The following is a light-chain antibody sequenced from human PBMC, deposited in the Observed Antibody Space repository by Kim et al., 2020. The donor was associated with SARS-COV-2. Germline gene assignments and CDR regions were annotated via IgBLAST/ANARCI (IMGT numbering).Light chain of an antibody. CDR3: QVWDTTSDLAV. CDR1: NIGSKS. V-gene: IGLV3-21*01. CDR2: HDS. J-gene: IGLJ3*02. Sequence: SYELTQPPSVSVAPGKTARISCGENNIGSKSVQWYQQKPGQAPVLVIYHDSYRPSGIPERFSGSNSGDTATLTISRVEAGDGADYYCQVWDTTSDLAVFG.